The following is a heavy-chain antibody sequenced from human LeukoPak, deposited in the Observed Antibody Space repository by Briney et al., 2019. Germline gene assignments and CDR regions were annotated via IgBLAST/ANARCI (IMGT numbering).Heavy chain of an antibody. CDR1: GFTFSNAW. D-gene: IGHD5-18*01. CDR3: MILWLTEYFGY. J-gene: IGHJ4*02. V-gene: IGHV3-15*01. Sequence: GGSLRLSCAASGFTFSNAWMSWVRQAPGKGLEWVGRIKSKTDGGTTDYAAPVKGRFTISRDDSKNTLYLQMNSLKTEDTAVYYCMILWLTEYFGYWGQGTLVTVSS. CDR2: IKSKTDGGTT.